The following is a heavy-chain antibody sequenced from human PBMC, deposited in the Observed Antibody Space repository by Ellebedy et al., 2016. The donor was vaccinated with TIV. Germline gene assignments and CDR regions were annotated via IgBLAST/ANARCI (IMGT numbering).Heavy chain of an antibody. CDR1: GGSISSYY. J-gene: IGHJ4*02. Sequence: MPSETLSLTCTVSGGSISSYYWSWIRQPPGKGLEWIAYIYYSGSTNYNPSLKSRVTISVDTSKNQFSLKLRSVTAADTAMYYCARGRGPRYFDYWGQGTLVTVSS. D-gene: IGHD3-10*01. CDR2: IYYSGST. V-gene: IGHV4-59*08. CDR3: ARGRGPRYFDY.